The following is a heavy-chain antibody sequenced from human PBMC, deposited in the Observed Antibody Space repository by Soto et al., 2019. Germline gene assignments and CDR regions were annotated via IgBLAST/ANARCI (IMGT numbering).Heavy chain of an antibody. CDR1: GFTFNTYG. V-gene: IGHV3-23*01. J-gene: IGHJ5*01. D-gene: IGHD3-3*01. CDR2: ISASGGGT. CDR3: AKDAYVTIFGVRYNRFDS. Sequence: EVQLLESGGGLVQPGGSLRLSCAASGFTFNTYGLRWVRQAPGKGLEWVAGISASGGGTYDPDSVKGRFTVTKDNSKNTIYLEMTNLRVEDTSIYFCAKDAYVTIFGVRYNRFDSWGQGTVVTVSS.